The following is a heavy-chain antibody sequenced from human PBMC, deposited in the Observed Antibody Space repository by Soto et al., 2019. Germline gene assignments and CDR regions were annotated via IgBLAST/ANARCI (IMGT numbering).Heavy chain of an antibody. Sequence: ASVKVSCKASGYTFKNYDINWVRQAPGQGLEWVGWMSPNNGNAASAQKFLGRVTMTRNTSISTAYMELSSLTSEDTAVYFCARDLGHCYGGHCYLDIWGQGTAVTVSS. V-gene: IGHV1-8*01. D-gene: IGHD2-15*01. CDR3: ARDLGHCYGGHCYLDI. J-gene: IGHJ3*02. CDR1: GYTFKNYD. CDR2: MSPNNGNA.